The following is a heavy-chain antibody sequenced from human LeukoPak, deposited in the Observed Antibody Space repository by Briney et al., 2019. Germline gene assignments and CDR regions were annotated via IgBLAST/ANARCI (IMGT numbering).Heavy chain of an antibody. CDR1: GYTFTSYG. J-gene: IGHJ4*02. V-gene: IGHV1-18*01. Sequence: ASVKVSCKASGYTFTSYGINWVRQAPGQGLEWMGRISAYNGNTNYAQKLQGRVTMTTDTSTSTAYMELRSLRSDDTAVYYCARDEMATDFDYWGQGTLVTVSS. CDR3: ARDEMATDFDY. CDR2: ISAYNGNT. D-gene: IGHD5-24*01.